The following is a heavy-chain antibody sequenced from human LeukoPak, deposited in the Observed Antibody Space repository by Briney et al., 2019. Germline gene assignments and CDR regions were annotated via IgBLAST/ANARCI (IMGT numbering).Heavy chain of an antibody. Sequence: SVKVSCKASGGTFSSYAISWVRQAPGQGLEWMGGIIPIFGTANYAQKFQGRVTITTDESTSTAYMELSSLRSEDTAVYYCAGDPRGSYHYFDYWGQGTLVTVSS. D-gene: IGHD5-24*01. J-gene: IGHJ4*02. CDR1: GGTFSSYA. V-gene: IGHV1-69*05. CDR2: IIPIFGTA. CDR3: AGDPRGSYHYFDY.